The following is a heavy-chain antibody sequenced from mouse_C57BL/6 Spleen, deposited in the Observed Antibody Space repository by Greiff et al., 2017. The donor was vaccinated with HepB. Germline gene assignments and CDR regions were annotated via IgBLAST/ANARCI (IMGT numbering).Heavy chain of an antibody. CDR1: GCTFTDYN. CDR2: INPNNGGT. D-gene: IGHD2-3*01. J-gene: IGHJ1*03. V-gene: IGHV1-18*01. Sequence: EVQLQQSGPELVKPGASVKIPCKASGCTFTDYNMDWVKQSHGKSLEWIGDINPNNGGTIYNQKFKGKATLTVDKSSSTAYMELRSLTSEDTAVYYCARRGWLLRGWYFDVWGTGTTVTVSS. CDR3: ARRGWLLRGWYFDV.